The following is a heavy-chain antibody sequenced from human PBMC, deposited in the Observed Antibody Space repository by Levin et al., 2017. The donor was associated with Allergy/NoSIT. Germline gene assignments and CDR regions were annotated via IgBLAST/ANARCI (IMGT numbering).Heavy chain of an antibody. V-gene: IGHV3-53*01. CDR1: GFTISSNY. D-gene: IGHD3-22*01. J-gene: IGHJ4*02. CDR3: ARADYDSSGYYPYYFDY. Sequence: GGSLRLSCAASGFTISSNYMSWVRQAPGKGLEWVSVIYSGGSTYYADSVKGRFTISRDNSKNTLYLQMNSLRAEDTAVYYCARADYDSSGYYPYYFDYWGQGTLVTVSS. CDR2: IYSGGST.